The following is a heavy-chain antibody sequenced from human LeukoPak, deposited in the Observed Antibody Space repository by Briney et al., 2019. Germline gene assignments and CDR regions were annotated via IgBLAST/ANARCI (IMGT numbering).Heavy chain of an antibody. CDR1: GFTFTSST. D-gene: IGHD3-10*01. Sequence: SVKVSCKASGFTFTSSTIQWVRQARGQRLEWIGWIVVGSGNTNYAQKFQERVIITRDMSTTTVYMELSSLRSEDTAVYYCAGTPWFGELTLDYWGQGTLVAVPS. V-gene: IGHV1-58*02. CDR3: AGTPWFGELTLDY. J-gene: IGHJ4*02. CDR2: IVVGSGNT.